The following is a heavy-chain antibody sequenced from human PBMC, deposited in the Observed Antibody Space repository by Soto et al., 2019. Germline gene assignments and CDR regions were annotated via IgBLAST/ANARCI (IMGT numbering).Heavy chain of an antibody. CDR2: IYHSGTT. Sequence: SETLSLTCVVSDHSISSDFYWGWIREPPGKGLEWIGSIYHSGTTYYNPSLRSRLTISIDTSKNQFSLMLSSVTAADTALYHCVSIGRHRQTFYRWFDSWGQGSLVTVSS. CDR1: DHSISSDFY. V-gene: IGHV4-38-2*01. J-gene: IGHJ5*01. D-gene: IGHD3-16*02. CDR3: VSIGRHRQTFYRWFDS.